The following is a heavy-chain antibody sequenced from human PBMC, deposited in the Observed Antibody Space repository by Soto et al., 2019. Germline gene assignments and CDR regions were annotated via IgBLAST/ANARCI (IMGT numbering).Heavy chain of an antibody. V-gene: IGHV3-23*01. CDR2: ITGSGGST. CDR1: RFTFSSYA. CDR3: AKNRHRDGSSRQGFDS. J-gene: IGHJ4*02. Sequence: VGSLRLSCAASRFTFSSYAMSWVRQPPGKGLEWVSSITGSGGSTYNADSVKGRFTISRDNSRNTLFLQMNSLRAGDTAVYYCAKNRHRDGSSRQGFDSWGQGTLGTVSS. D-gene: IGHD6-6*01.